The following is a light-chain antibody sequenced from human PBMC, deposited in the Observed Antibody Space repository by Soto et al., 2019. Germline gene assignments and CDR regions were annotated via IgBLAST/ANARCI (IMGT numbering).Light chain of an antibody. J-gene: IGLJ3*02. CDR2: EVY. CDR3: CSYTGSRTWV. CDR1: SSDVGGYNH. V-gene: IGLV2-14*01. Sequence: QSALTQPASVSGSPGQSIAISCTGTSSDVGGYNHVSWYQQHPGKAPKLMIYEVYNRPSGVPNRFSGSKSGNTASLTISGLPAEDEADYYCCSYTGSRTWVFGGGTKLTVL.